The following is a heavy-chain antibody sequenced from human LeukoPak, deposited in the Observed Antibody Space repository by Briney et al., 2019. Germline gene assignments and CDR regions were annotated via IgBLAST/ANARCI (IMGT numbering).Heavy chain of an antibody. CDR2: ISGSGGST. CDR3: AKALRAYGGNSPYYYYAMDV. V-gene: IGHV3-23*01. CDR1: GFMFSSNW. D-gene: IGHD4-23*01. Sequence: TGGSLRLSCAASGFMFSSNWMSWVRQAPGKGLEWVSAISGSGGSTYFADSVKGRFTISRDNSKNTLYLQMNSLRAEDTAVYYCAKALRAYGGNSPYYYYAMDVWGQGTTVTVSS. J-gene: IGHJ6*02.